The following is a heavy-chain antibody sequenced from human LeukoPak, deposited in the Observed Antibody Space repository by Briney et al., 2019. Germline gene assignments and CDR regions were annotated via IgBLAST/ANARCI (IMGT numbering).Heavy chain of an antibody. J-gene: IGHJ5*02. CDR3: ARTYGSGSYWFDP. CDR1: GGSISSYY. CDR2: IYYSGST. V-gene: IGHV4-59*01. Sequence: SETLSLTCTVSGGSISSYYWSWIRQPPGKGLEWIGYIYYSGSTNYNPSLKSRVTISVDTSKNQFSLKLSSVTAADTAVYYCARTYGSGSYWFDPWGQGTLVTVSS. D-gene: IGHD3-10*01.